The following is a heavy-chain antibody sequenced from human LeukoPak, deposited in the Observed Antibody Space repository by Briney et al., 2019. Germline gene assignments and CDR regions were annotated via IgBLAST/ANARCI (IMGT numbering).Heavy chain of an antibody. J-gene: IGHJ6*03. Sequence: PSETLSLTCSVSGGSITSTYYWGWVRQPPGKGLEWIGSMYYSGSTYYNPSLKSRVTMSVDTSKNQFSLKLSSVTAADTAVYYCARAPAHNYYYMDVWGKGTTVTVSS. CDR3: ARAPAHNYYYMDV. V-gene: IGHV4-39*01. CDR1: GGSITSTYY. CDR2: MYYSGST.